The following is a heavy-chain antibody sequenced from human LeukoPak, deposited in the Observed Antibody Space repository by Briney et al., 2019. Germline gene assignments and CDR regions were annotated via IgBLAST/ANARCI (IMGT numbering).Heavy chain of an antibody. D-gene: IGHD3-9*01. Sequence: GGSLRLSCSASGFTFSSYAMHWVRQAPGKGLEYVSAISSNGGSTYYADSVKGRFTISRDNAKKSLYLQMNSLRAEDTALYYCARESYDILTGFLGFDVWGPGTMVTVSS. CDR1: GFTFSSYA. J-gene: IGHJ3*01. V-gene: IGHV3-64*04. CDR3: ARESYDILTGFLGFDV. CDR2: ISSNGGST.